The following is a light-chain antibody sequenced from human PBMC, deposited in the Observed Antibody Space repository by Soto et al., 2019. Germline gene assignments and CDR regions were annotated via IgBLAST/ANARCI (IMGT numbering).Light chain of an antibody. CDR3: CSYVGRNTYV. Sequence: QSVLTQPRSASGSPGQSITISCTGTSTDVGGYNYFSWYQQHAAKPPLLIIFDVSKRPSGVPNRFSGSKSGNTASLTSSGRRAEDAADYYCCSYVGRNTYVFGTGTKLTVL. V-gene: IGLV2-11*01. CDR2: DVS. CDR1: STDVGGYNY. J-gene: IGLJ1*01.